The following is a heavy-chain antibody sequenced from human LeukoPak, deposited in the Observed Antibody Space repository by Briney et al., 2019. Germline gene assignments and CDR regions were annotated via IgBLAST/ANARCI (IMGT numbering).Heavy chain of an antibody. J-gene: IGHJ4*02. CDR2: IREDGSEK. CDR1: GFTFSSNW. V-gene: IGHV3-7*05. Sequence: GGSLRLSCAASGFTFSSNWMSWVRQAPGKGLEWVANIREDGSEKHYVDSVKGRFTISRDNAKNSMYLQMNSLRAEDTAVYYRVRRGLTLRAFNYWGQGTLVILSS. D-gene: IGHD3-10*01. CDR3: VRRGLTLRAFNY.